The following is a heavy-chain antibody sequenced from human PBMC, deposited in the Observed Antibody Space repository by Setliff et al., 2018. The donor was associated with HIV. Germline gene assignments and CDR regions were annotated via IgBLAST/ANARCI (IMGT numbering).Heavy chain of an antibody. CDR1: GVSIVTGGFY. CDR2: VYYTGKT. V-gene: IGHV4-31*03. D-gene: IGHD1-1*01. Sequence: PSETLSLTCTVSGVSIVTGGFYYSWIRHRPGKGLEWIGTVYYTGKTYYNPSLQSRLTMSPDTSKNQFSLKMTSVTAADTAVYYCARHGDDMGADYFDLWGLGTLVTVSS. J-gene: IGHJ4*02. CDR3: ARHGDDMGADYFDL.